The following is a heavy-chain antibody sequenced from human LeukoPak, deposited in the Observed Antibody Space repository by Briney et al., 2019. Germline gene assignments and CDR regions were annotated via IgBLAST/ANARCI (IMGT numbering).Heavy chain of an antibody. D-gene: IGHD5-12*01. V-gene: IGHV4-34*01. CDR3: ARAWWQRHPPNFFSYTLDV. CDR1: GGSFGEYY. Sequence: SETLSLTCAIYGGSFGEYYWSWIRQPPGKGLEWIGDINHSGSTNYSPSLKSRAIISVDTSNNQFSLKVSSLTAADTAVYYCARAWWQRHPPNFFSYTLDVWGQGTTVTVSS. CDR2: INHSGST. J-gene: IGHJ6*02.